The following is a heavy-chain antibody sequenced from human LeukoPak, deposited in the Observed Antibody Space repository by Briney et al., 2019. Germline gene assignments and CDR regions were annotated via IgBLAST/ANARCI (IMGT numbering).Heavy chain of an antibody. CDR1: GGSFSGYY. CDR2: INHSGST. J-gene: IGHJ4*02. V-gene: IGHV4-34*01. D-gene: IGHD1-14*01. Sequence: SETLSLTCAVYGGSFSGYYWSWIRQPPGKGLEWIGEINHSGSTNYNPSLTSRVTISVDTSKNQFSLKLSSVTAADTAVYYCARGRRARQDYWGQGTLVTVSS. CDR3: ARGRRARQDY.